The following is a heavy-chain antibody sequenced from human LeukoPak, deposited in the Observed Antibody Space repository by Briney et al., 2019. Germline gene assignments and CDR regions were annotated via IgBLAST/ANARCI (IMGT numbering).Heavy chain of an antibody. Sequence: GGSLRLSCAASGFTFGSYAMSWVRQAPGKGLEWVSAISGSGGSTYYADSVKGRFTISRDNSKNTLYLQMNSLRAEDTAVYYCAKAWTYYYDSRLDYWGQGTLVTVSS. CDR2: ISGSGGST. CDR1: GFTFGSYA. V-gene: IGHV3-23*01. CDR3: AKAWTYYYDSRLDY. J-gene: IGHJ4*02. D-gene: IGHD3-22*01.